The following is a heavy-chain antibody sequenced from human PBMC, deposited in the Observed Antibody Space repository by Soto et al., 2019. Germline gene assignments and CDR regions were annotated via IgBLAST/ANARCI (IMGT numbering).Heavy chain of an antibody. J-gene: IGHJ4*02. D-gene: IGHD3-16*01. CDR2: IIPVFRTS. V-gene: IGHV1-69*18. CDR1: GVTFSSYA. Sequence: QVQLVQSGAELKKPGSSVKVSCSASGVTFSSYAFTWVRQAPGHGLEWMGNIIPVFRTSNYAQGFQGRLTNSADESTNTIYMELSSLRYEDTAVYFCAKDGSWDGGGGESWGQGTLVIVSS. CDR3: AKDGSWDGGGGES.